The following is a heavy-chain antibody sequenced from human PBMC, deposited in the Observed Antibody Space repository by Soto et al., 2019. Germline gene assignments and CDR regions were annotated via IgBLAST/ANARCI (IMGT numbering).Heavy chain of an antibody. J-gene: IGHJ6*02. CDR3: ARVRTTSFYYYGLDV. CDR2: MYYSGSA. D-gene: IGHD4-4*01. CDR1: CGSITNYY. V-gene: IGHV4-59*01. Sequence: PSETLSPTCTVSCGSITNYYWNWIRQPTGKGMEWIGYMYYSGSANYNPSLKSRVTIAVDPSKNQFSLKLTSVTAADTAVYYCARVRTTSFYYYGLDVWGLGTTVT.